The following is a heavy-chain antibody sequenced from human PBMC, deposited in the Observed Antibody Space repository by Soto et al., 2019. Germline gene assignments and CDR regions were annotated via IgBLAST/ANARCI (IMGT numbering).Heavy chain of an antibody. CDR2: IWYDGSNA. CDR3: AIDKGSSTVVSGISQEGYFDS. V-gene: IGHV3-33*01. Sequence: QVQLVDSGGGVVQPGRSLRLSCAASGFTFSIFGMHWVRQAPGKGLEWAAIIWYDGSNAYYADSVRGRFTISRDNSKNTVYQQMKSHRAEDTAGYHCAIDKGSSTVVSGISQEGYFDSWGQGTMVTLSS. D-gene: IGHD6-19*01. J-gene: IGHJ4*02. CDR1: GFTFSIFG.